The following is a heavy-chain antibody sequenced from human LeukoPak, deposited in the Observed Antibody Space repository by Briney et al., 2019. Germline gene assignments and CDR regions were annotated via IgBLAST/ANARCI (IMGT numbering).Heavy chain of an antibody. D-gene: IGHD1-26*01. Sequence: GGSLRLSCAASGFTFSDYWMSWARQAPGKGLEWVANIREDGSEKYYVDSVKGRFTISRDNAKNSLSLQMNSLRAEDSAVYYCARNGRTLGYCGQGTLVTVSS. CDR1: GFTFSDYW. CDR3: ARNGRTLGY. V-gene: IGHV3-7*01. CDR2: IREDGSEK. J-gene: IGHJ4*02.